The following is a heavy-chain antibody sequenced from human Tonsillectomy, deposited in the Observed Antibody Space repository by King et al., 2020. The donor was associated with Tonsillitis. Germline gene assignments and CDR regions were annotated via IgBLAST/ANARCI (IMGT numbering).Heavy chain of an antibody. CDR3: TRGRSLPGVVTATRDY. D-gene: IGHD2-15*01. J-gene: IGHJ4*02. CDR1: GGSFSGYY. Sequence: VQLQQWGAGLLKPSETLSLTCAVYGGSFSGYYWSWIRQPPGKGLEWVGEINHSGGTNYNQSHKSRVTISVDTSKNTFSLKLSSVTAADTAVYYCTRGRSLPGVVTATRDYWGQGTLVTVSS. V-gene: IGHV4-34*01. CDR2: INHSGGT.